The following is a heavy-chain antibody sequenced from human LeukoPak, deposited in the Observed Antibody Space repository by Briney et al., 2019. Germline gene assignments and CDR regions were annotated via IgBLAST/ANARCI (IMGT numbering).Heavy chain of an antibody. CDR2: ISGSGGGT. V-gene: IGHV3-23*01. CDR3: AKDRKWGSGWYAVDS. CDR1: GFTFSSYA. J-gene: IGHJ4*02. Sequence: GGSLRLSCAASGFTFSSYAMSWVRQAPGKGREWVSAISGSGGGTYYADSVKGRFTMSRDDSKNTLHLQMNSLSAEDTAVYYCAKDRKWGSGWYAVDSWGQGTLVTVSS. D-gene: IGHD6-19*01.